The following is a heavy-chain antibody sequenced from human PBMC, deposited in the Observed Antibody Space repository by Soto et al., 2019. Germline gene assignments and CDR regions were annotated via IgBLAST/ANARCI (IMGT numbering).Heavy chain of an antibody. CDR1: GFTFSSYA. V-gene: IGHV3-64D*08. D-gene: IGHD6-6*01. Sequence: EVQLVESGGGLVQPGGSLRLSCSASGFTFSSYAMHWVRQAPGKGLEYVSAISSNGGSTYYADSVKGRFNISRDNSKNTLYLQMSSLRAEDTAVYYFVNSYSSSPFDYWGQGTLVTVSS. CDR2: ISSNGGST. CDR3: VNSYSSSPFDY. J-gene: IGHJ4*02.